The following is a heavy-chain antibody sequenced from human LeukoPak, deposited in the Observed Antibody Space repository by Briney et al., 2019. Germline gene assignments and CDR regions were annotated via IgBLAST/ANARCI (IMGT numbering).Heavy chain of an antibody. J-gene: IGHJ4*02. CDR1: GFTFSSYA. CDR2: ISGSGGST. Sequence: PGGSLRLSCAASGFTFSSYAMSWVRQAPGKGLEWVSAISGSGGSTYYADSVKGRFTISRDNSKNTLYLQMNSLRAEDTAVYYCAKQHIVVVTADIDYWGQGTLVIVSS. D-gene: IGHD2-21*02. V-gene: IGHV3-23*01. CDR3: AKQHIVVVTADIDY.